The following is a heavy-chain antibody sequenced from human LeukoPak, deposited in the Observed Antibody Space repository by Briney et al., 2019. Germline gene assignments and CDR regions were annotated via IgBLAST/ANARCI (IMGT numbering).Heavy chain of an antibody. CDR1: GGSISRSSYY. CDR2: IYYSGST. Sequence: SETLSLTCTVSGGSISRSSYYWGWIRQPPGKGLEWIGSIYYSGSTYYNPSLKSRVTISVDTSKNQFPLKLSSVTAADTAVYHCARQGSGSPRGYFDYWGQGTLVTVSS. J-gene: IGHJ4*02. CDR3: ARQGSGSPRGYFDY. D-gene: IGHD3-10*01. V-gene: IGHV4-39*01.